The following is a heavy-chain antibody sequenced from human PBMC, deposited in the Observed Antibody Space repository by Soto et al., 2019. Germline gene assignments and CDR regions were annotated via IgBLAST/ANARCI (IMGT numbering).Heavy chain of an antibody. J-gene: IGHJ6*02. V-gene: IGHV4-34*01. CDR3: ARGPSYYDILTGYYTGYYYYGMDV. D-gene: IGHD3-9*01. CDR1: GGSFRVHE. CDR2: INHSGST. Sequence: PSETLSLTCAVYGGSFRVHEVSWTRHPPGKGLEWIGEINHSGSTNYTPSLKSRVTISVDTSKNQFSLKLSSVTAADTAVYYCARGPSYYDILTGYYTGYYYYGMDVWGQGTAVTVSS.